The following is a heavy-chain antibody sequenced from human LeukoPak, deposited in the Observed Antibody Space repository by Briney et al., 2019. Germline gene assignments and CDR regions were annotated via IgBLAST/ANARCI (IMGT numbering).Heavy chain of an antibody. Sequence: GASVKVSCKASGYTFTGYYMHWVRQAPGQGLEWMGWINPNSGGTNYAQKFQGRVTMTRDTSISTAYMELSRLRSDDTAVYYCARAGGYYYDSSGYFVLDYWGQGTLVTVSS. CDR2: INPNSGGT. V-gene: IGHV1-2*02. D-gene: IGHD3-22*01. CDR1: GYTFTGYY. CDR3: ARAGGYYYDSSGYFVLDY. J-gene: IGHJ4*02.